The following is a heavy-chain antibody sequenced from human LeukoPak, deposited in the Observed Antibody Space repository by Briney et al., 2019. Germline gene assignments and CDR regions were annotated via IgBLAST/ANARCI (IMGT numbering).Heavy chain of an antibody. CDR2: INHSGST. Sequence: SETLSLTCAVYGGSFSGYYWSWIRQPPGKGLEWIGEINHSGSTNYNPSLKSRVTISVDTSKNQFSLKLSSVTAADTAVYYCARESNRAYGYWGQGTLVTVSS. D-gene: IGHD1-14*01. CDR1: GGSFSGYY. J-gene: IGHJ4*02. CDR3: ARESNRAYGY. V-gene: IGHV4-34*01.